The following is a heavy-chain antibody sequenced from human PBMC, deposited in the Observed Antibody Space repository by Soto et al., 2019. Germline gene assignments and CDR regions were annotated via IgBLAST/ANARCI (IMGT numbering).Heavy chain of an antibody. CDR2: IWYDGSNK. D-gene: IGHD6-13*01. CDR3: ARPVDSSSWGFDP. Sequence: GGSLRLSCAASGFTFSSYGMHWVRQAPGKGLEWVAVIWYDGSNKYYADSVKGRFTISRDNSKNTLYLQMNSLRAEDTAVYYCARPVDSSSWGFDPWGQGTLVTVSS. CDR1: GFTFSSYG. J-gene: IGHJ5*02. V-gene: IGHV3-33*01.